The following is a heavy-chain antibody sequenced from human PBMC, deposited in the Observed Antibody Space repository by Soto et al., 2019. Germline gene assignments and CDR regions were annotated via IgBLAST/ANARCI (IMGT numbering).Heavy chain of an antibody. D-gene: IGHD4-4*01. Sequence: PSETLSLTCTVSGGSISSYYWSWIRQPPGKGLEWIGYIYYSGSTNYNPSLKSRVTISVDTSKNQFSLKLSSVTAADTAVYYCARALDSNYDGGYYWFDPWGQGTLVTVSS. V-gene: IGHV4-59*01. CDR1: GGSISSYY. J-gene: IGHJ5*02. CDR2: IYYSGST. CDR3: ARALDSNYDGGYYWFDP.